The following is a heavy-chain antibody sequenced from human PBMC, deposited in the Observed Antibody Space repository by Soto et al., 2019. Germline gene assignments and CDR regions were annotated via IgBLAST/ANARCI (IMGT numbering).Heavy chain of an antibody. V-gene: IGHV3-23*01. CDR1: GFTFSSYA. CDR3: VKGREYYDFWSGSPPFDY. J-gene: IGHJ4*02. Sequence: GGSLRLACAASGFTFSSYAMSCVRQAPGKGLEWVSAISGSGGSTYYADSVKGRFTISRDNSKNTLYLQMNSLRAEDTAVYYCVKGREYYDFWSGSPPFDYWGQGTLVTVSS. CDR2: ISGSGGST. D-gene: IGHD3-3*01.